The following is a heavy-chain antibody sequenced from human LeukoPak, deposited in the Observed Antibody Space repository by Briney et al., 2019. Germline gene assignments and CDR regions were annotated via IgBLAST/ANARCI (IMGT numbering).Heavy chain of an antibody. D-gene: IGHD2-15*01. J-gene: IGHJ4*02. CDR1: GYTFTSYD. V-gene: IGHV1-18*01. CDR2: ISAYNGNT. Sequence: ASVKVSCKASGYTFTSYDINWVRQATGQGLEWMGWISAYNGNTNYAQKLQGRVTMTTDTSTSTAYMELRSLRSDDTAVYYCARDQDCSGGSCQTSGDYWGQGTLVTVSS. CDR3: ARDQDCSGGSCQTSGDY.